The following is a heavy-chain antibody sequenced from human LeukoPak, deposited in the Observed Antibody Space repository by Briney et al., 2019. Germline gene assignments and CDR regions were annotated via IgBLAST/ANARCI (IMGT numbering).Heavy chain of an antibody. CDR2: VYRGGGT. Sequence: ETLSLTCGVSSASISTSNYMSWVRQAPGKGLEWVSVVYRGGGTNYADSVRGRFTLSRDNSRNTMYLQMNSLRAEDTAVYYCRICGGDCSLIDSWGQGTLVTVSS. D-gene: IGHD2-21*02. CDR1: SASISTSNY. J-gene: IGHJ4*02. V-gene: IGHV3-53*01. CDR3: RICGGDCSLIDS.